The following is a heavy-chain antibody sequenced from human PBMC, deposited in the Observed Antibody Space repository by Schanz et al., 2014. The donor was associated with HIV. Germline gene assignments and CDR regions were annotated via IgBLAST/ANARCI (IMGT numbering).Heavy chain of an antibody. D-gene: IGHD6-19*01. CDR3: AKEKGGSWYFFDS. CDR2: MYSGAGGST. Sequence: DVQLVESGGGLIQPGGSLRLSCGTSGPSVSSNYMSWVRQAPGKGLEWISVMYSGAGGSTYYADSVRGRFVISRDNSKDTLYLQMNGLRAEDTAVYFCAKEKGGSWYFFDSWGQGTLVTVSS. J-gene: IGHJ4*02. V-gene: IGHV3-53*01. CDR1: GPSVSSNY.